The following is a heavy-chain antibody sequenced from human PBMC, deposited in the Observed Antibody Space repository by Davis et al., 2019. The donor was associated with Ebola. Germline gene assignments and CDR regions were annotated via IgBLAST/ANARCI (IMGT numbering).Heavy chain of an antibody. CDR3: AKASWGPAARPLLDS. D-gene: IGHD2-2*02. J-gene: IGHJ4*02. CDR2: VSGSGTTT. Sequence: GGSLKISCAASGFTFRTYAMNWVRQAPGKGLEWVSAVSGSGTTTAYADSVKGRFTISRDNSNNTVYLQINSLRVEDTARYYCAKASWGPAARPLLDSWGQGTLVTVSS. V-gene: IGHV3-23*01. CDR1: GFTFRTYA.